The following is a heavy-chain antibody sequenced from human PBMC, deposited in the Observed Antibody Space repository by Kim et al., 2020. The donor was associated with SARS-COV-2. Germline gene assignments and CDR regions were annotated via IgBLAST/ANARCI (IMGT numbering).Heavy chain of an antibody. Sequence: NYAQKFQGRVTITADESTSTAYMELSSLRSEDTAVYYCARVFESAEYFQHWGQGTLVTVSS. D-gene: IGHD3-10*02. CDR3: ARVFESAEYFQH. J-gene: IGHJ1*01. V-gene: IGHV1-69*01.